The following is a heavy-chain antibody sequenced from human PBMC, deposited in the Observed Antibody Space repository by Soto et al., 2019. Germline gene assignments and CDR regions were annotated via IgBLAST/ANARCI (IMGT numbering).Heavy chain of an antibody. J-gene: IGHJ4*02. Sequence: EVQLVESGGGLVQPGGSLRLSCAASGFTFRNYWMHWVRQAPGKGLVWVSRINTDGTTTTYADSVKGRFTISRDNAKNTVYLQVSSLRAEDTAVYYCARANYFDYWGQGTLVTVSS. V-gene: IGHV3-74*01. CDR2: INTDGTTT. CDR1: GFTFRNYW. CDR3: ARANYFDY.